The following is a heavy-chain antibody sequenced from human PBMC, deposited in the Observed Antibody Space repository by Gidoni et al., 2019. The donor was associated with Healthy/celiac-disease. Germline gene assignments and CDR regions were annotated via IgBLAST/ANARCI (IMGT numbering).Heavy chain of an antibody. CDR1: GFTFSSYA. V-gene: IGHV3-30*04. CDR3: ASSQPIFGVVL. J-gene: IGHJ4*02. D-gene: IGHD3-3*01. CDR2: ISYDGSNK. Sequence: QVQLVASGGGVVQPGRSLRLSCAASGFTFSSYAMHWVRQAPGKGLEWVAVISYDGSNKYYADSVKGRFTISRDNSKNTLYLQMNSLRAEDTAVYYCASSQPIFGVVLWGQGTLVTVSS.